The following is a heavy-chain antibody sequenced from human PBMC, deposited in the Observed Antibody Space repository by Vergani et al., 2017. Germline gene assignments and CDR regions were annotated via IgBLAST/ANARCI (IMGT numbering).Heavy chain of an antibody. CDR1: GFTFSDYY. Sequence: QVQLVESGGGLVKPGGSLRLSCAASGFTFSDYYMSWIRQAPGKGLEWVSYISSSSSYTNYADSVKGRFTISRDNAKNSLYLQMNRLRAEDTAVYYCARHSGSYLARDIWGQGTMVTVSS. J-gene: IGHJ3*02. CDR2: ISSSSSYT. D-gene: IGHD1-26*01. V-gene: IGHV3-11*06. CDR3: ARHSGSYLARDI.